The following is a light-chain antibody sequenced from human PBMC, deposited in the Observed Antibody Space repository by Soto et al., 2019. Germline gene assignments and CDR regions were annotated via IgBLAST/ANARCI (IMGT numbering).Light chain of an antibody. CDR2: SAS. V-gene: IGKV1-12*01. CDR3: LQASTFPRT. J-gene: IGKJ1*01. CDR1: QDIGGR. Sequence: DIQMTQSPSSVSASVGDRITITCRASQDIGGRLAWFRHKPGKAPQLLIQSASTLVRETPSRFSGSGSGTDFLLTINNLQPEDFATYYCLQASTFPRTFGQGTKVDIK.